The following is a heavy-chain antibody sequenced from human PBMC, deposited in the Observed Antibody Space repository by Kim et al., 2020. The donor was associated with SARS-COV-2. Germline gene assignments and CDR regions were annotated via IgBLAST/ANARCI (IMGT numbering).Heavy chain of an antibody. Sequence: SIYYANSEKGRFVIYRDNAKNSLSLQMNGLRDEDTAVYYCARGGKPNSVDYWGKGTLVTVSS. D-gene: IGHD1-1*01. CDR3: ARGGKPNSVDY. V-gene: IGHV3-48*02. CDR2: SI. J-gene: IGHJ4*02.